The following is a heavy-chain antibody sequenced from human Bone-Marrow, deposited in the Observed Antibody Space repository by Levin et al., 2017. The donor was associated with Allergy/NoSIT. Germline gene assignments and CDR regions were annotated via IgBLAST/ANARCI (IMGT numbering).Heavy chain of an antibody. Sequence: GESLKISCVASGFAFSDYYMAWIRRAPGKGLEWISYISDGSRNTNYAHSVQGRFTISRDNAKNIVSLQMNSLKDEDTAVYYCARDIAPYHYDTYGYYLHAFEFWGQGTRVTVSS. J-gene: IGHJ3*01. D-gene: IGHD3-22*01. CDR1: GFAFSDYY. V-gene: IGHV3-11*05. CDR2: ISDGSRNT. CDR3: ARDIAPYHYDTYGYYLHAFEF.